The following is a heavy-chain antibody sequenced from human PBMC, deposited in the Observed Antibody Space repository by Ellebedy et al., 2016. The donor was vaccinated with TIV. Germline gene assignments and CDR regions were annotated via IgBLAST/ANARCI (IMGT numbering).Heavy chain of an antibody. Sequence: AASVKVSCKASGGTFSSYAISWVRQAPGQGLEWMGGIIPIFGTANYAQKFQGRVTITADESTSTAYMELSSLRSEDPAVYYCARDLGDSSSWTGGGDWFDPWGQGTLVTVSS. CDR1: GGTFSSYA. J-gene: IGHJ5*02. D-gene: IGHD6-13*01. V-gene: IGHV1-69*13. CDR2: IIPIFGTA. CDR3: ARDLGDSSSWTGGGDWFDP.